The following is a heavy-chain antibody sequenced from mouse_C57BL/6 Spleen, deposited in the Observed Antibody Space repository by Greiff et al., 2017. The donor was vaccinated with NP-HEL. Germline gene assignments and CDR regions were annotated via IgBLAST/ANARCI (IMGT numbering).Heavy chain of an antibody. J-gene: IGHJ4*01. V-gene: IGHV1-64*01. Sequence: QVQLQQPGAELVKPGASVKLSCKASGYTFTSYWMHWVKQRPGQGLEWIGMIHPNSGSTNYNEKFKSKATLTVDKSSSTAYMQLSSLTSEDSAVYYCARQPLYYDYYAMDYWGQGTSVTVSS. CDR3: ARQPLYYDYYAMDY. CDR2: IHPNSGST. CDR1: GYTFTSYW. D-gene: IGHD2-1*01.